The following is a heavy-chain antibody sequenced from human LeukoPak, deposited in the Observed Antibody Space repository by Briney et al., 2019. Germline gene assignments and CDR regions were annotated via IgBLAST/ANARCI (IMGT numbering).Heavy chain of an antibody. V-gene: IGHV3-11*03. J-gene: IGHJ5*02. D-gene: IGHD1-26*01. Sequence: GGSLRLSCAASGLTFSDYYMSWIRQAPGKGLEWISYITSSSSYTNYADSVKGRFTISRDNAKNSLYLQMNSLRVEDTAVYYCARFIVGAPNWFDPWGQGTLVTVSS. CDR1: GLTFSDYY. CDR2: ITSSSSYT. CDR3: ARFIVGAPNWFDP.